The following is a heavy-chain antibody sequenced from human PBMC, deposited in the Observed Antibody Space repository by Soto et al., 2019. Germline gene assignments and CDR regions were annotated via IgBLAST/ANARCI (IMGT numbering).Heavy chain of an antibody. J-gene: IGHJ6*02. V-gene: IGHV3-23*01. CDR3: AKDDGMWVEQFPSRRYYYGMDV. CDR2: ISGSGGST. D-gene: IGHD6-19*01. Sequence: GGSLRLSCAASGFTFSSYAMSWVRQAPGKGLEWVSAISGSGGSTYYADSVKGRFTISRDNSKNTLYLQMNSLRAEDTAVYYCAKDDGMWVEQFPSRRYYYGMDVWGQGTTVTVSS. CDR1: GFTFSSYA.